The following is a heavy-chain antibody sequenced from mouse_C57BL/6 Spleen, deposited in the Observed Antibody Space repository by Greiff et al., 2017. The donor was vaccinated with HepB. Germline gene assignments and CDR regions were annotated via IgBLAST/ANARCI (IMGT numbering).Heavy chain of an antibody. J-gene: IGHJ2*01. CDR2: IYPRSGNT. V-gene: IGHV1-81*01. D-gene: IGHD2-4*01. Sequence: QVQLQQSGAELARPGASVKLSCKASGYTFTSYGISWVKQRTGQGLEWIGAIYPRSGNTYYNEKFKGKATLTADKSSSTAYMEPRSLTSEDSAVYFCARGVDDYDGGYFDYWGQGTTLTVSS. CDR1: GYTFTSYG. CDR3: ARGVDDYDGGYFDY.